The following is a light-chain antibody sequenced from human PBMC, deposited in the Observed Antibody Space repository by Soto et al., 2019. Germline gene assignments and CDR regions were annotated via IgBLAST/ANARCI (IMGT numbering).Light chain of an antibody. V-gene: IGKV1-5*03. CDR1: QSISTS. CDR2: KAS. J-gene: IGKJ1*01. Sequence: DIQMTQSPSTLSEYVGDRVTITCRASQSISTSLAWYQQKPGKAPKVLIYKASSLESGVPSRFSGSGSGTEFTLTISSLQPDDFATYYCQHCDSYWTFGQGTKVEIK. CDR3: QHCDSYWT.